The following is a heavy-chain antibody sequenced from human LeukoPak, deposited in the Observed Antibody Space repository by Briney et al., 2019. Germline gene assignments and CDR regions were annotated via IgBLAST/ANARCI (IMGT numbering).Heavy chain of an antibody. CDR2: INPSGGST. CDR3: AREGYGAGVKYGMDV. J-gene: IGHJ6*02. D-gene: IGHD3-10*01. CDR1: GYTFTNYY. V-gene: IGHV1-46*01. Sequence: ASVKVSCKAFGYTFTNYYMHWVRQAPGQGLEWMGLINPSGGSTRFAQKFQGRVTLTRDTSTSTVYMELGSLRSEDTAVYYCAREGYGAGVKYGMDVWGQGTTVTVSS.